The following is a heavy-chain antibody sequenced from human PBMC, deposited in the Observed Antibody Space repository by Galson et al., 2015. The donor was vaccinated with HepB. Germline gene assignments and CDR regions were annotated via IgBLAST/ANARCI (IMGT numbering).Heavy chain of an antibody. CDR2: SIPVINKT. J-gene: IGHJ6*02. Sequence: SVKVSCKASGDAFRTNAISWVRQAPGLGLEWMGGSIPVINKTHFAQKFRGRLAIIVDESTSTAYMELMNLSAEDTAVYFCARDSGRNFDFWSGYTPDYHYYGLDVWGQGTTVTVSS. V-gene: IGHV1-69*13. D-gene: IGHD3-3*01. CDR3: ARDSGRNFDFWSGYTPDYHYYGLDV. CDR1: GDAFRTNA.